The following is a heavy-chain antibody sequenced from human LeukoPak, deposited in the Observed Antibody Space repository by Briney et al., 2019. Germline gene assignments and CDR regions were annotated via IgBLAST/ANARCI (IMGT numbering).Heavy chain of an antibody. CDR3: ARTNYYDSSGYIY. CDR1: GGSISSYY. Sequence: PSETLSLTCTVSGGSISSYYWSWIRQPPGKGLEWIGHIYYSGSTNYNPSLKSRVTISVDTSKNQFSLKLSSVTAADTAVYYCARTNYYDSSGYIYWGQGTLVAVSS. J-gene: IGHJ4*02. D-gene: IGHD3-22*01. V-gene: IGHV4-59*12. CDR2: IYYSGST.